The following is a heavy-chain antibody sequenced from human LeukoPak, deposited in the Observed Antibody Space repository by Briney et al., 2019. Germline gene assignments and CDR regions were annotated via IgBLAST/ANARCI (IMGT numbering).Heavy chain of an antibody. CDR2: ITGSGGNT. CDR1: GFTSSNYA. V-gene: IGHV3-23*01. D-gene: IGHD3-9*01. Sequence: GASLRLSCAASGFTSSNYAMSWVRQAPGMGLEWVSAITGSGGNTYYADSVKGRFTISRDNSKNTVFLQMNSLRAEDTAVYYCAKWGDYDVLTGYYVSDYWGQGTLVTVSS. J-gene: IGHJ4*02. CDR3: AKWGDYDVLTGYYVSDY.